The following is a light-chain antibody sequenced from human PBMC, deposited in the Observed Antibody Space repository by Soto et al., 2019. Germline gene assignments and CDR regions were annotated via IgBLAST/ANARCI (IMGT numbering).Light chain of an antibody. V-gene: IGLV2-11*01. CDR2: DVS. J-gene: IGLJ2*01. CDR1: SSDVAGYNF. CDR3: CSYAGSYTYV. Sequence: QSALTQPRSVSGSPGQSVTISCTGTSSDVAGYNFVSWYQHHPGKAPKLMIYDVSKRPSGVPDRFSGSKSGYTASLTMSGLQAEDEAEYYCCSYAGSYTYVFGGGTKLTVL.